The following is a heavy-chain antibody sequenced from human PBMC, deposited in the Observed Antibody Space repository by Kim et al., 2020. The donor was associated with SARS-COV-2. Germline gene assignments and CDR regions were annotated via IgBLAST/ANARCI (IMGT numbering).Heavy chain of an antibody. V-gene: IGHV3-74*01. CDR3: AREYYYYGMDV. J-gene: IGHJ6*02. Sequence: SYGASGKGRFTISRDNAKNTLYLQMNSLRAEDTAVYYCAREYYYYGMDVWGQGTTVTVSS.